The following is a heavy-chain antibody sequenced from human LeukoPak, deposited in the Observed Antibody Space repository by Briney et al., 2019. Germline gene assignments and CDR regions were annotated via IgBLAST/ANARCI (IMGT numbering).Heavy chain of an antibody. D-gene: IGHD6-19*01. Sequence: PGGSLRLSCAASGFTFSSYAMSWVRQAQGKGLEWVSAISGSGGSTYYADSVKGRFTISRDNSKNTLYLQMNSLRAEDTAVYYCAKDWKPIAVAGRGEYYFDYWGQGTLVTVSS. CDR2: ISGSGGST. CDR1: GFTFSSYA. CDR3: AKDWKPIAVAGRGEYYFDY. V-gene: IGHV3-23*01. J-gene: IGHJ4*02.